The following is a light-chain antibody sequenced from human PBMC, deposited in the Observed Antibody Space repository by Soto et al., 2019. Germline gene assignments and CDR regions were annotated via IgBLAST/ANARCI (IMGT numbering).Light chain of an antibody. CDR1: QSISNW. CDR2: DAS. V-gene: IGKV1-5*01. CDR3: QQYDTYSRT. J-gene: IGKJ1*01. Sequence: DIQMTQSPSTLSASVGDRVTISCRASQSISNWLAWYQQKPGKAPKLLMSDASSLEGGVPSRFSGSGSGTEFTLTISSLQPDDFATYYCQQYDTYSRTFGQGTKVDIK.